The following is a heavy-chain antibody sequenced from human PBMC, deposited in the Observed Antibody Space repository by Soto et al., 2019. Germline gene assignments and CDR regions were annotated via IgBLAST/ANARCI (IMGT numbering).Heavy chain of an antibody. CDR3: AREVRVRGFAFDI. V-gene: IGHV3-66*01. Sequence: GGSLRLSCAVSGFTVSSNYMNWVRQAPGKGLKRVSFIYSGSNTYYADSVKGRYTISRDNSKNMFYLQMNSLRVEDTAVYYCAREVRVRGFAFDIWGQGTVVTVSS. J-gene: IGHJ3*02. CDR1: GFTVSSNY. D-gene: IGHD3-3*01. CDR2: IYSGSNT.